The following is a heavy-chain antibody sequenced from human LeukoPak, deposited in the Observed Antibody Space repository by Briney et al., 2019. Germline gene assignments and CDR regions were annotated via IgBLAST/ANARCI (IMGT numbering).Heavy chain of an antibody. CDR1: DWSISHYY. CDR2: INHSGST. V-gene: IGHV4-34*01. CDR3: GRDCRSPDY. J-gene: IGHJ4*02. D-gene: IGHD2-2*01. Sequence: SETLSLTCAVYDWSISHYYWSWIRQSPGKGLECIGEINHSGSTYYNPSLKSAVTISVDTSKKPISLKMNSVSDVATAVYYCGRDCRSPDYWGEGTLVTVSS.